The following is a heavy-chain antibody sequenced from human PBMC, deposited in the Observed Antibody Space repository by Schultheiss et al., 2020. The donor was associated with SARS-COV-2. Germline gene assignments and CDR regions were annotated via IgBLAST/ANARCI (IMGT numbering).Heavy chain of an antibody. Sequence: GGSLRLSCAASGFTFSGFYMSWIRQAPGKGLEWVSYIGSSGGNIYYADSVKGRFTISRDNAKKSLYLQMNSLRAEDTAVYYCVRDQGYQGDYWGQGTLVTVSS. CDR2: IGSSGGNI. J-gene: IGHJ4*02. CDR1: GFTFSGFY. V-gene: IGHV3-11*04. D-gene: IGHD3-16*02. CDR3: VRDQGYQGDY.